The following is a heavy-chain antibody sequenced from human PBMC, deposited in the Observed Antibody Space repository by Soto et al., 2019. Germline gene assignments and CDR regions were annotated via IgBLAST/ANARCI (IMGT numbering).Heavy chain of an antibody. J-gene: IGHJ5*02. D-gene: IGHD6-6*01. V-gene: IGHV4-59*01. CDR3: ARDNLGGSSSWFDP. Sequence: SQTLSHTCTVSCGTSSSFYGSRIRQPPGKGLEWIGYIYYSGSTNYNPSLKSRVTISVDTSKNQFSLKLSSVTAADTAVYYCARDNLGGSSSWFDPWGQGTLVTVSS. CDR2: IYYSGST. CDR1: CGTSSSFY.